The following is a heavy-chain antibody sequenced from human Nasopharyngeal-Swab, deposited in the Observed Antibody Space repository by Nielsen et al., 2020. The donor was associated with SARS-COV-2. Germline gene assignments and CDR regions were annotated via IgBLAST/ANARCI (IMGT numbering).Heavy chain of an antibody. D-gene: IGHD3-9*01. CDR3: ARGVVDYDILTNSHPYFDY. CDR2: VNPNTGDA. Sequence: ASVKVSCKASGYRFTHYYVHWVRQAPGQGLEWMGRVNPNTGDANYAQRFQGRVTMTRDKSISTAYMELSSLSSDDTALYFCARGVVDYDILTNSHPYFDYWGPGTLVTVSS. V-gene: IGHV1-2*06. CDR1: GYRFTHYY. J-gene: IGHJ4*02.